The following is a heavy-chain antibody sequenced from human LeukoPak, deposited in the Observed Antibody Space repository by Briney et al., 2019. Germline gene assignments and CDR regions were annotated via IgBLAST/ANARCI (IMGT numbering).Heavy chain of an antibody. V-gene: IGHV4-39*07. J-gene: IGHJ4*02. CDR1: GGSISSSSYY. CDR3: ARVAIPYYDILTGYPQPTDY. CDR2: IYYSGST. Sequence: SETLSLTCTVSGGSISSSSYYWGWIRQPPGKGLEWIGSIYYSGSTYYNPSLKSRVTISVDTSKNQFSLKLSSVTAADTAVYYCARVAIPYYDILTGYPQPTDYWGQGTLVTVYS. D-gene: IGHD3-9*01.